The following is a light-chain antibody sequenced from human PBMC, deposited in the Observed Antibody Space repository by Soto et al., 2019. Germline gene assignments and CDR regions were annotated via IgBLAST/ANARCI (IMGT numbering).Light chain of an antibody. V-gene: IGKV4-1*01. CDR1: QSVLYSSNNKNY. CDR3: QQYYSTPWP. CDR2: WAS. Sequence: DIVVTQSPESLAVSRGERATINCKSSQSVLYSSNNKNYLAWYQQKPGQPPKLLIYWASTRESGVPDRFSGSGSGTDFTLTISSLQAEDVAVYYCQQYYSTPWPFGQVTKVDIK. J-gene: IGKJ1*01.